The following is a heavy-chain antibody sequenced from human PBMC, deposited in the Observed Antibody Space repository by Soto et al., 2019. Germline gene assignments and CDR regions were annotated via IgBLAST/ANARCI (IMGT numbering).Heavy chain of an antibody. D-gene: IGHD6-19*01. J-gene: IGHJ4*02. CDR3: ARDAAVPGETDRFDS. CDR2: VYHNGNT. V-gene: IGHV4-4*02. Sequence: SETLSLTCAVSGDSITTNHWWSWVRQAPGKGLEWIGEVYHNGNTSYNPSLKSRVTMSIDTSKNQFSLKLTSVTAADTAMYYCARDAAVPGETDRFDSWGQGTLVTVSS. CDR1: GDSITTNHW.